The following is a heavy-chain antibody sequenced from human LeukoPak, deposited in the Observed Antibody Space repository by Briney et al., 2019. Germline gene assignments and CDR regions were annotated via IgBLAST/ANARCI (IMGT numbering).Heavy chain of an antibody. CDR2: INPNSGGT. Sequence: ASLKVSCKPSGYXFIDYYIHWMRQAPGQGLEWMVWINPNSGGTNYAQKFQGRVTVTSDTSITTAYMELSRLTSDDTAIYYCARFIQLSDRGWFDPWAQGTLVTVSS. CDR3: ARFIQLSDRGWFDP. CDR1: GYXFIDYY. V-gene: IGHV1-2*02. J-gene: IGHJ5*02. D-gene: IGHD5-18*01.